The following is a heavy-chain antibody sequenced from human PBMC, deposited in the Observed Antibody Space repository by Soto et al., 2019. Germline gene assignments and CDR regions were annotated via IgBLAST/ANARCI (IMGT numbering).Heavy chain of an antibody. V-gene: IGHV5-51*01. CDR2: IYPGDSDT. D-gene: IGHD3-3*01. CDR1: GYSFTSYW. CDR3: ARLLQKTFYYYYYMDV. J-gene: IGHJ6*03. Sequence: GESLKISCKGSGYSFTSYWIGWVRQMPGKGLEWMGIIYPGDSDTRYSPSFQGQVTISADKSISTAYLQWSSLKASDTAMYYCARLLQKTFYYYYYMDVWGKGTTVTVSS.